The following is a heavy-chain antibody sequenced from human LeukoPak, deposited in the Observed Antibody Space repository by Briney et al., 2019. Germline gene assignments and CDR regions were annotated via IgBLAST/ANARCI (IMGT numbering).Heavy chain of an antibody. CDR2: IYYRGST. J-gene: IGHJ3*02. CDR1: GGSMSNFY. Sequence: SETLSLTCTVSGGSMSNFYWSWIRQPPGKPLEWIGYIYYRGSTNYNPSLKSRGTISVDTSKNLFSLKLTSVTVPDTAVYFCARFTVIDIPYTGAFDIWGQGTRVIVSS. D-gene: IGHD3-22*01. V-gene: IGHV4-59*01. CDR3: ARFTVIDIPYTGAFDI.